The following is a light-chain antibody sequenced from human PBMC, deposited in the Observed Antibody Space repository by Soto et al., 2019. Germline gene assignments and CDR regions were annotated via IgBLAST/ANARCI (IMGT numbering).Light chain of an antibody. J-gene: IGLJ1*01. V-gene: IGLV2-14*01. CDR3: SSYTSSSTLYV. CDR2: EVS. CDR1: SSDVGGYNY. Sequence: QAVLTESASVSGSIGQAVTISCTGTSSDVGGYNYVSWYQQHPGKAPKLMIYEVSNRPSGVSNRFSGSKSGNTASLTISGLQAEDEADYYCSSYTSSSTLYVFGTGTKVTVL.